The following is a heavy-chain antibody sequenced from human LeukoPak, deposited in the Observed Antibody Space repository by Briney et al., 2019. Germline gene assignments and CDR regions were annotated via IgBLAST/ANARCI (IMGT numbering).Heavy chain of an antibody. J-gene: IGHJ4*02. CDR1: GGSFSGYY. D-gene: IGHD2-8*01. V-gene: IGHV4-34*01. CDR3: AAERSGVSY. CDR2: INHSGST. Sequence: PSESLSLTCAVYGGSFSGYYWSWTRQPPGKGLEWIGEINHSGSTNYNPSLKSRVTISVDTSKNQFSLKLSSVTAADTAVYYCAAERSGVSYWGQGTLVTVSS.